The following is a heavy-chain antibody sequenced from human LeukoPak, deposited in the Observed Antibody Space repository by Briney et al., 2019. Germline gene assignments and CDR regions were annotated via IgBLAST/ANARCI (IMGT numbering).Heavy chain of an antibody. J-gene: IGHJ5*02. V-gene: IGHV1-18*01. CDR2: ISAYNGNT. CDR3: ARAPGYSSGWYRGFFWFDP. CDR1: GYTFTSYG. Sequence: GASVKVSCKASGYTFTSYGISWVRQAPGQGLEWMGRISAYNGNTNYAQKLQGRVTMTTDTSTSTAYMELRSLRSDDTAVYYCARAPGYSSGWYRGFFWFDPWGQGNLVTVSS. D-gene: IGHD6-19*01.